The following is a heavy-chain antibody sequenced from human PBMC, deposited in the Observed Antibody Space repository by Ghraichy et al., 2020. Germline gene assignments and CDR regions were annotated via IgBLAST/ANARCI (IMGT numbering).Heavy chain of an antibody. D-gene: IGHD6-19*01. CDR2: ISGSGDKT. J-gene: IGHJ6*02. Sequence: GSLRLSCEASGFIFSNYGMNWVRQAPGKGLEWVSAISGSGDKTYYADSMKGRLTISRDMSKNTLYLQLNSLRAEDTAIYYCAKDRAGDGGYYYYAMDVWGQGTSVTVSS. V-gene: IGHV3-23*01. CDR3: AKDRAGDGGYYYYAMDV. CDR1: GFIFSNYG.